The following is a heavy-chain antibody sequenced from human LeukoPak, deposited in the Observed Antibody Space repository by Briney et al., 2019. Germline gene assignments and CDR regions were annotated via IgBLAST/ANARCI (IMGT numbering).Heavy chain of an antibody. V-gene: IGHV1-24*01. Sequence: ASVKASCKVSGYTLTELSMHWVRQAPGKGLEWMGGFDPEDGETIYAQKFRGRVTMTEDTSTDTAYMELSSLRSEDTAVYYCATDIDQLWGGQFDYWGQGTLVTVSS. CDR2: FDPEDGET. CDR1: GYTLTELS. D-gene: IGHD5-18*01. CDR3: ATDIDQLWGGQFDY. J-gene: IGHJ4*02.